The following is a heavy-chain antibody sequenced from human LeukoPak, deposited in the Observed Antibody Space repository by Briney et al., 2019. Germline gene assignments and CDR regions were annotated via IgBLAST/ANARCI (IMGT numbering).Heavy chain of an antibody. Sequence: ASVKVSRKASGYTFTSYAMHWVRQAPGQRLEWMGWINAGNGNTKYSQQFQGRVTITRDTSASTAYMELSSLRSEDTAVYYCARVSGWLDLDYWGQGTLVTVSS. CDR2: INAGNGNT. V-gene: IGHV1-3*01. CDR3: ARVSGWLDLDY. CDR1: GYTFTSYA. D-gene: IGHD3-22*01. J-gene: IGHJ4*02.